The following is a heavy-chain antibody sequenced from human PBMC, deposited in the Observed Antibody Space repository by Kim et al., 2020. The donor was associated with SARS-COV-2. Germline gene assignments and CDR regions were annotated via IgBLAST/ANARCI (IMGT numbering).Heavy chain of an antibody. CDR2: ISGSGGST. CDR3: ANLKGHYYGMDV. J-gene: IGHJ6*02. CDR1: GFTFSSYA. V-gene: IGHV3-23*01. Sequence: GGSLRLSCAASGFTFSSYAMSWVRQAPGKGLEWVSAISGSGGSTYYADSVKGRFTISRDNSKNTLYLQMNSLRAEDTAVYYCANLKGHYYGMDVWGQGTTVTVSS.